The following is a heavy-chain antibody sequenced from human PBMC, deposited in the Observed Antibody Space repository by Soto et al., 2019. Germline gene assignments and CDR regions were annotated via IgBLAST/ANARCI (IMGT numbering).Heavy chain of an antibody. V-gene: IGHV1-58*02. CDR2: IVVGSGNT. CDR3: AADGPPIPIREHYYYYMDV. D-gene: IGHD2-2*01. CDR1: GFTFTSSS. Sequence: SVKVSCKASGFTFTSSSMQWVRQARGQRLEWIGWIVVGSGNTNYAQKFQERVTITRDMSTSTAYMELSSLRSEDTAVYYCAADGPPIPIREHYYYYMDVWGKGTTDTVSS. J-gene: IGHJ6*03.